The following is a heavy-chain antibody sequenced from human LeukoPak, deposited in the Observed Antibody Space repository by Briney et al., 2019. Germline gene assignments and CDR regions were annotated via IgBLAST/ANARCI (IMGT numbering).Heavy chain of an antibody. Sequence: GGSLRLSCAASGFTFSSYGMHWVRQAPGKGLEWVAVIWYDGSNKYYADSVKGRFTISRDNSKNTLYLQMNSLRAEDTAVYYCAKDPTLFGVGVYWGQGTLVTVSS. CDR2: IWYDGSNK. V-gene: IGHV3-33*06. CDR3: AKDPTLFGVGVY. J-gene: IGHJ4*02. D-gene: IGHD3-3*01. CDR1: GFTFSSYG.